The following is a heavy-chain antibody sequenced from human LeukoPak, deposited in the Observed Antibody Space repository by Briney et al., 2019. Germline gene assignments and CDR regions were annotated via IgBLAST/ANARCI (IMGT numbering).Heavy chain of an antibody. Sequence: ASVKVSCKASGYTFTSYGISWVRQAPGQGLEWMGWISAYNGNTNYAQKLQGRVTMTTDTSTSTAYMELRSLRSDDTAVYYCARAWIGLGILTYYWYFDLWGRGTLVTVSS. CDR3: ARAWIGLGILTYYWYFDL. CDR1: GYTFTSYG. V-gene: IGHV1-18*01. D-gene: IGHD3/OR15-3a*01. CDR2: ISAYNGNT. J-gene: IGHJ2*01.